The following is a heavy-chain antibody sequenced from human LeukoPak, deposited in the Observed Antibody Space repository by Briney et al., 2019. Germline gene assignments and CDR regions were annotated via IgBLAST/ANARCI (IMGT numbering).Heavy chain of an antibody. CDR1: GFTFSSYG. V-gene: IGHV3-30*18. J-gene: IGHJ4*02. D-gene: IGHD6-19*01. CDR2: ISYDGSNK. Sequence: GGSPRLSCAASGFTFSSYGMHWVRQAPGKGLEWVAVISYDGSNKYYADSVKGRFTISRDNSKNTLYLQMNSLRAEDTAVYYCAKDLAVAAYYWGQGTLVTVSS. CDR3: AKDLAVAAYY.